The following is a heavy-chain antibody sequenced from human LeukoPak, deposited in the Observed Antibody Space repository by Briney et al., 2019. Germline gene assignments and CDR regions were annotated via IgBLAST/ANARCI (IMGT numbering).Heavy chain of an antibody. CDR2: VSYGSSNK. J-gene: IGHJ4*02. CDR3: ATQNYDMLTGQAYFDY. CDR1: GFNFNTYA. Sequence: GRSLRLSCAASGFNFNTYAMHWVRQAPGKGLEWVALVSYGSSNKFYADSVKGRFTISRDNSKNTVSVQMDSLRPEDTAVYFCATQNYDMLTGQAYFDYWGQGTLVSVSS. D-gene: IGHD3-9*01. V-gene: IGHV3-30*04.